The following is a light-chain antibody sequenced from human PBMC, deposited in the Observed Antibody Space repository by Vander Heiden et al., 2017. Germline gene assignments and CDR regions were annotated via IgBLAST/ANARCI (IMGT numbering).Light chain of an antibody. Sequence: YDLTKPPSVYVSPGQTASIPCSGDNLGHKYTSWYQQKPGQSPLLVIYEDKKRPSGIPERFSGSNSGNIATLAISGTQPMDEADYYCQTWDSSSAIFVGGTKLTVL. CDR2: EDK. CDR3: QTWDSSSAI. CDR1: NLGHKY. V-gene: IGLV3-1*01. J-gene: IGLJ2*01.